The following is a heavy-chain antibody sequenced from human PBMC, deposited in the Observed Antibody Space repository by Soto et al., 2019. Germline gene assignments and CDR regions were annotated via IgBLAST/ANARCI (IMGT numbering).Heavy chain of an antibody. J-gene: IGHJ4*02. D-gene: IGHD3-22*01. CDR1: GFTFDDYT. V-gene: IGHV3-43*01. CDR2: ISWDGGST. Sequence: PGGSLRLSCAASGFTFDDYTMHWVRQAPGKGLGWVSLISWDGGSTYYADSVKGRFTISRDNSKNSLYLQMNSLRTEDTALYYCAKSQAFYYDSSGYAAPFDYWGQGTLVTVSS. CDR3: AKSQAFYYDSSGYAAPFDY.